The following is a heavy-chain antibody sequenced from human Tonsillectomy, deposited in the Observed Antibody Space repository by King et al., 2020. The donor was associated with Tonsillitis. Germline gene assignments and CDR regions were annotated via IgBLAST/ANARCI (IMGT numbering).Heavy chain of an antibody. CDR1: RHTFSTYV. Sequence: QLVQSGEEVKKPGASVKVSSKSSRHTFSTYVFNWVRQAHGKGLEFVGWLSTTKSYTNAAQHLQGRVTLTTDTSSTTAYMELRSLKSDDTAVYYCESRADNLNSAASLAFDIWGQGTMIRVSA. J-gene: IGHJ3*02. D-gene: IGHD4-23*01. V-gene: IGHV1-18*04. CDR2: LSTTKSYT. CDR3: ESRADNLNSAASLAFDI.